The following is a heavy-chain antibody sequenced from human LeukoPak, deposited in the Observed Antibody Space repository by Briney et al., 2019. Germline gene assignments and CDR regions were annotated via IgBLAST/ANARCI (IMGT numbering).Heavy chain of an antibody. J-gene: IGHJ4*02. CDR2: ISSSGSTT. CDR3: ARETPAFDY. V-gene: IGHV3-23*01. Sequence: GASLRLSCVDSGFTFSSFAMSWVRQAPGRGLEWVSTISSSGSTTYYIDSVKGRFTISRGNSRNTLYLQLNSLRGEDTAVYYCARETPAFDYWGQGTLVTVS. CDR1: GFTFSSFA. D-gene: IGHD4-23*01.